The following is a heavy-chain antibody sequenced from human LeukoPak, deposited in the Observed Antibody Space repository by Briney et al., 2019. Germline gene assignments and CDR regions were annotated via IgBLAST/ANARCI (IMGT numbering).Heavy chain of an antibody. CDR3: ARAPYSGSYYVGWFDP. J-gene: IGHJ5*02. Sequence: PGGSLRLSCVASGFTFSSYGMHWVRQAPGKGLEWVAVIWYDGSNKYYADSVKGRFTISRDNSKNTLYLQMNSLRAEDTAVYYCARAPYSGSYYVGWFDPWGQGTLVTVSS. CDR1: GFTFSSYG. CDR2: IWYDGSNK. D-gene: IGHD1-26*01. V-gene: IGHV3-33*08.